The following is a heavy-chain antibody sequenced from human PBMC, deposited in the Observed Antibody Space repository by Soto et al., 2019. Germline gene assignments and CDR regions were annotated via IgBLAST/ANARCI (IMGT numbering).Heavy chain of an antibody. D-gene: IGHD3-22*01. J-gene: IGHJ2*01. CDR1: GGTFSSYT. CDR2: IIPILGIA. Sequence: ASVKVSCKASGGTFSSYTISWVRQAPGQGLEWMGRIIPILGIANYAQKFQGRVTITADKSTSTAYMELSSLRSEDTAVYYCARDWETYYYDSSGPLLGYFDLWGRGTLVTVSS. CDR3: ARDWETYYYDSSGPLLGYFDL. V-gene: IGHV1-69*04.